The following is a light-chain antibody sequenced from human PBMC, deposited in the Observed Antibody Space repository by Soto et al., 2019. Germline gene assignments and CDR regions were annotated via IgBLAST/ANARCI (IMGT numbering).Light chain of an antibody. J-gene: IGKJ4*01. Sequence: ENVLTQSPGTLSLSPGERATLSCRASQNVISSYLAWYQQKPGQAPSLLVYATSSRAAGISDRFSGSGSGTDFTLTISRLEPEDFAVYYCQQYDSSHLTFGGGTKVEIK. CDR1: QNVISSY. CDR3: QQYDSSHLT. CDR2: ATS. V-gene: IGKV3-20*01.